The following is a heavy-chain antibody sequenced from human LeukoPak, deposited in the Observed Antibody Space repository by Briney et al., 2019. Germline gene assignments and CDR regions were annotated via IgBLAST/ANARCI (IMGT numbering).Heavy chain of an antibody. J-gene: IGHJ4*02. CDR2: IYHSGST. CDR1: GGSISSSNW. Sequence: SGTLSLTCAVSGGSISSSNWWSWVRQPPGKGLEWIGEIYHSGSTNYNPSLKSRVTISVDKSKNQFSLKLSSVTAADTAVYYCARGFDSSWYEYYFDYWGQGTLVTVSS. V-gene: IGHV4-4*02. CDR3: ARGFDSSWYEYYFDY. D-gene: IGHD6-13*01.